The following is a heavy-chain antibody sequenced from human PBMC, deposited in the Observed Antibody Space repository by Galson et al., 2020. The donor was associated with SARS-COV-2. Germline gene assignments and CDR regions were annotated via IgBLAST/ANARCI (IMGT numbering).Heavy chain of an antibody. CDR2: TSATT. D-gene: IGHD3-10*02. Sequence: GESLKISCAGSGFTFSKYGMSWVRQAPGQGLDWVATTSATTYYSDSVKGRFTISRDDSKNTLYLQMTGLRADDTAVYYCAKDLVRGIGYMDVWGTGTTVTISS. V-gene: IGHV3-23*01. CDR1: GFTFSKYG. J-gene: IGHJ6*03. CDR3: AKDLVRGIGYMDV.